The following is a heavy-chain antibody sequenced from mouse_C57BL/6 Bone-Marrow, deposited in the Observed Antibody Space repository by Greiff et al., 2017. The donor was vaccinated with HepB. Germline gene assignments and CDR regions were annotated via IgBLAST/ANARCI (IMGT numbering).Heavy chain of an antibody. J-gene: IGHJ4*01. D-gene: IGHD3-2*02. CDR2: IRNKANGYTT. CDR3: ARIQGAYYAMDY. V-gene: IGHV7-3*01. Sequence: DVMLVESGGGLVQPGGSLSLSCAASGFTFTAYSMSWVRQPPGKALEWVGFIRNKANGYTTEYRASVKGRFTISRDNSQSILYLQMKALRAEDSATYYWARIQGAYYAMDYWGQGTSVTVSS. CDR1: GFTFTAYS.